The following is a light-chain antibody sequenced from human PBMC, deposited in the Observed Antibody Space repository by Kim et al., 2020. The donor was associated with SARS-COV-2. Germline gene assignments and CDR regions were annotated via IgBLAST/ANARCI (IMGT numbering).Light chain of an antibody. CDR3: QQYGSSPYT. CDR2: GAS. CDR1: QSVSSSY. Sequence: PGESATLSCRASQSVSSSYLAWYQQKPGQAPRLLIYGASSRATGIPDRFSGSGSGTDFTLTISRLEPEDFAVYYCQQYGSSPYTFGQGTKLEI. J-gene: IGKJ2*01. V-gene: IGKV3-20*01.